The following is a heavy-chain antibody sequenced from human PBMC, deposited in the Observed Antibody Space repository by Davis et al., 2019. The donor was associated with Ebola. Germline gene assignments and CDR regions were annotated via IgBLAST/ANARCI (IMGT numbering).Heavy chain of an antibody. V-gene: IGHV1-18*01. CDR1: GYTFTSYG. Sequence: ASVKVSCKASGYTFTSYGVSWVRQAPGQGLEWMGWISAYNGNTNYAQKLQGRVTMTTDTSTSTAYMELRSLRSDDTAVYYCARDGHRGASDQTGDYWGQGTLVTVSS. CDR2: ISAYNGNT. CDR3: ARDGHRGASDQTGDY. J-gene: IGHJ4*02. D-gene: IGHD4/OR15-4a*01.